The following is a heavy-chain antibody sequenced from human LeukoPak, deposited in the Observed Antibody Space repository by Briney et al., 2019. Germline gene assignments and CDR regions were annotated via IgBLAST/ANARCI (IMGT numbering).Heavy chain of an antibody. V-gene: IGHV3-11*01. Sequence: GGSLRLSCAAFGFSFSDYYMSWIRQAPGKGLEWVSYISSSGSTIYYADSVKGRFTISRDNAKNSLYLQMNSLRAEDTAVYYCARGLAYCGGDCHSSGYWGQGTLVTVFS. D-gene: IGHD2-21*02. J-gene: IGHJ4*02. CDR1: GFSFSDYY. CDR2: ISSSGSTI. CDR3: ARGLAYCGGDCHSSGY.